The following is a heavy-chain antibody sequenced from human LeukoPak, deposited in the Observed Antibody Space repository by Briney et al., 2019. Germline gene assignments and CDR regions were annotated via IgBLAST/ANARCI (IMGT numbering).Heavy chain of an antibody. CDR2: INPDSGGT. V-gene: IGHV1-2*02. CDR1: GYTFTGYY. J-gene: IGHJ4*02. D-gene: IGHD2-15*01. CDR3: ARGYCSGSTCSSLDY. Sequence: ASVKVSCKASGYTFTGYYMHWVRQAPGQGLEWMGWINPDSGGTNYAQKLQGRVTMTTDTSTSTAYMELRSLRSDDTAVYYCARGYCSGSTCSSLDYWGQGTLVTVSS.